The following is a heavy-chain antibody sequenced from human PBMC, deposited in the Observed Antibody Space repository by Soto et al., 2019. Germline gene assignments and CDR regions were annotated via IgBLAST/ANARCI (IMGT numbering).Heavy chain of an antibody. V-gene: IGHV3-21*01. Sequence: GGSLRLSCATFGFTFSNYGMHWVRQAPGKGLEWVSSISVSGSYIYIADSVKGRFTVSRDNAKSSLYLQMNSLRVDDTAIYYCASGPPPVYCGGGSCYSIALADYWGRGALVTVSS. CDR3: ASGPPPVYCGGGSCYSIALADY. CDR1: GFTFSNYG. D-gene: IGHD2-15*01. J-gene: IGHJ4*02. CDR2: ISVSGSYI.